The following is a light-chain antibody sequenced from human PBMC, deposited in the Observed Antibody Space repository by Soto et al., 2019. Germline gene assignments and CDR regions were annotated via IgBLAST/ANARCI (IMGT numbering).Light chain of an antibody. Sequence: EIVFTQPPDNLSLSPGERATLSCRASQSVRSSYLAWYQQKPGQAPRLLIYGASSRATGIPDRFSGSGSGTDFTLTISRLEPEDFAVYYCQQYNNWLRTFGHGTKVDIK. CDR1: QSVRSSY. V-gene: IGKV3D-20*02. CDR3: QQYNNWLRT. CDR2: GAS. J-gene: IGKJ1*01.